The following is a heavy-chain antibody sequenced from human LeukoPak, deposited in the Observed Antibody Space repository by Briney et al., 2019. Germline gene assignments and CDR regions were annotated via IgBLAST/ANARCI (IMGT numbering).Heavy chain of an antibody. J-gene: IGHJ4*02. D-gene: IGHD1-26*01. CDR3: ARDPPVGELPNRGDY. Sequence: GGSLRLSCAASGFTFSNYGIHWVRQAPGKGLEWVALISYDGSNTWYADSVKGRFTISRDNSKNTLYLQMNSLRAEDTAVYYCARDPPVGELPNRGDYWGQGTLVTVSS. CDR2: ISYDGSNT. CDR1: GFTFSNYG. V-gene: IGHV3-30*14.